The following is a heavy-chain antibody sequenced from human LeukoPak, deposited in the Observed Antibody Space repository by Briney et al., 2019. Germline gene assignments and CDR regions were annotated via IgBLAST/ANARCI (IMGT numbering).Heavy chain of an antibody. D-gene: IGHD3-22*01. J-gene: IGHJ4*02. CDR2: ISDSGGAT. Sequence: GGSLRLSCAASGLTFSSYLMGWVRQAPGKGLEWVSVISDSGGATEYADSVTGRFTISRDNSKDTLFLQMNSLRPEDTALYYCARYYYDSSGLGDYWGQGTLVTVSS. CDR3: ARYYYDSSGLGDY. V-gene: IGHV3-23*01. CDR1: GLTFSSYL.